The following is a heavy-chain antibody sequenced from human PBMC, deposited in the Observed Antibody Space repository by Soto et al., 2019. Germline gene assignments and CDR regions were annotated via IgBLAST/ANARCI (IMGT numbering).Heavy chain of an antibody. J-gene: IGHJ5*02. Sequence: QVQLMQSGADVKKPGASVKVSCKASGYTFTNFGIGWVRQAPGQGLEWMGWISPYNGDTNYAQNFQGRVTLTTDTSTTTAYMELRSLRSDDTAVYYCARGGVYCSGGSCPDNWFDAWGQGTLVTVSS. D-gene: IGHD2-15*01. CDR1: GYTFTNFG. CDR3: ARGGVYCSGGSCPDNWFDA. V-gene: IGHV1-18*01. CDR2: ISPYNGDT.